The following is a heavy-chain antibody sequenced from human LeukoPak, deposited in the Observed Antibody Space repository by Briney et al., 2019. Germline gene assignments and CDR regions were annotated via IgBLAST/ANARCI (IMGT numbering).Heavy chain of an antibody. CDR2: ISGSGGST. J-gene: IGHJ4*02. CDR1: GFTFSSYA. CDR3: AKEGGGTMIVVVISHIDY. D-gene: IGHD3-22*01. Sequence: GGSLRLSCAASGFTFSSYAMSWVRQAPGKGLEWVSAISGSGGSTYYADSVKGRFTISRDNSKNTLYLQMNSLRAEDTAVYYCAKEGGGTMIVVVISHIDYWGQGTRVIVSS. V-gene: IGHV3-23*01.